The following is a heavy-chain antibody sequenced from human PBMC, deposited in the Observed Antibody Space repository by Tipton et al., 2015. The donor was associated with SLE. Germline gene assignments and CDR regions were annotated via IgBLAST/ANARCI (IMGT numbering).Heavy chain of an antibody. CDR3: ARDDPAGVDSGIPGDY. D-gene: IGHD5-12*01. CDR1: GGSISNRY. J-gene: IGHJ4*02. V-gene: IGHV4-59*11. CDR2: IYSSGST. Sequence: TLSLTCTVSGGSISNRYWSWIRQSPGKGLEWIGSIYSSGSTRTNPSLKSRVTTSVDTSNNRLSLKLSSVTAADTAVYYCARDDPAGVDSGIPGDYWGQGTLVTVSS.